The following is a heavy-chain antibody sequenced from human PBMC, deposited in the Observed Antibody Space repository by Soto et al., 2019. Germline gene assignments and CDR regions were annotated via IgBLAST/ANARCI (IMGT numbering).Heavy chain of an antibody. CDR1: WYRFINYW. CDR3: SSLVVPAASYYYYSYTDV. D-gene: IGHD2-2*01. Sequence: KICRNGSWYRFINYWVRRILQMHEKGLEWMGIIYPGDSDTRYSPSFQGQVTISADKSISTAYLQWSSLKASDTATYYCSSLVVPAASYYYYSYTDVWRKRTTVIVFS. J-gene: IGHJ6*03. CDR2: IYPGDSDT. V-gene: IGHV5-51*01.